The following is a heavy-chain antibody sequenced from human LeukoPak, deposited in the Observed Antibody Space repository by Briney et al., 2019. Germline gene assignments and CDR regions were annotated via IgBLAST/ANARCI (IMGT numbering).Heavy chain of an antibody. Sequence: GGSLRLPCAAPGFTFSSYWMSWVRQAPGKGLEWVANIKQDGSEIYYVDSVRGRFSISRDNAKNSLYLQMNSLRAEDTAVYYCARGGYYFDYWGQGTLVTVSS. J-gene: IGHJ4*02. CDR3: ARGGYYFDY. V-gene: IGHV3-7*01. CDR2: IKQDGSEI. CDR1: GFTFSSYW.